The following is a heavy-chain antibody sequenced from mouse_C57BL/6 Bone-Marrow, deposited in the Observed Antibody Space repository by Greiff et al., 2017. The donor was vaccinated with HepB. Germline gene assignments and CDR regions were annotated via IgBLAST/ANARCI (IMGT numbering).Heavy chain of an antibody. V-gene: IGHV10-3*01. CDR1: GFTFNTYA. CDR2: IRSKSSNYAT. J-gene: IGHJ4*01. CDR3: VRDLLWSYYYAMDY. D-gene: IGHD2-1*01. Sequence: EVHLVESGGGLVQPKGSLKLSCAASGFTFNTYAMHWVRQAPGKGLEWVARIRSKSSNYATYYADSVKDRFTISRDDSQSMIYLQMNNLKTEDTAMYYCVRDLLWSYYYAMDYWGQGTSVTVSS.